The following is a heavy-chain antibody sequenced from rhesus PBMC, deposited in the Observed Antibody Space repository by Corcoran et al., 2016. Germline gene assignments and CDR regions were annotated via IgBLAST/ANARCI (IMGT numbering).Heavy chain of an antibody. CDR2: DIGNSGGT. CDR1: GGSFSRYY. V-gene: IGHV4-165*01. J-gene: IGHJ2*01. D-gene: IGHD3-3*01. CDR3: ARGPIWTGYSLDWYFDL. Sequence: QVQLQESGPGLVKPSETLSLTCAVSGGSFSRYYWDWIRHPPGKGMAGIGSDIGNSGGTDYNTSLNSLVTISTDTSKNQFSLKLSSVTAADTALYYCARGPIWTGYSLDWYFDLWGPGTPITVPS.